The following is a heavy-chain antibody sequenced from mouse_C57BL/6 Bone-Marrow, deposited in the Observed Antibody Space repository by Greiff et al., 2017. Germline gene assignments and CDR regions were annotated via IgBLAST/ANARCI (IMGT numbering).Heavy chain of an antibody. J-gene: IGHJ3*01. Sequence: VQLQQSGAELVRPGASVTLSCKASGYTFTDYEMHWVKQTPVHGLEWIGAIDPETGGTADNQKFKGKAILTADKSSSTAYMELRSLTAEDSAFFYSTSYGGFAYWGQGTLVTVSA. CDR2: IDPETGGT. CDR1: GYTFTDYE. D-gene: IGHD1-1*01. CDR3: TSYGGFAY. V-gene: IGHV1-15*01.